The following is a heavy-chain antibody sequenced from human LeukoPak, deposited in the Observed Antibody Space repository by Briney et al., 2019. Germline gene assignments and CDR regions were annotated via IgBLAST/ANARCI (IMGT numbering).Heavy chain of an antibody. CDR2: IYTSGST. V-gene: IGHV4-61*02. CDR1: GGSISSGSYY. J-gene: IGHJ6*03. CDR3: ARDSITIPYYYYYMDV. Sequence: SETLSLTGTVSGGSISSGSYYWSWIRQPAGKGLEWIGRIYTSGSTNYNPSLKSRVTISVDTSKNQFSLKLSSVTAADTAVYYCARDSITIPYYYYYMDVWGKGTTVTVSS. D-gene: IGHD3-3*01.